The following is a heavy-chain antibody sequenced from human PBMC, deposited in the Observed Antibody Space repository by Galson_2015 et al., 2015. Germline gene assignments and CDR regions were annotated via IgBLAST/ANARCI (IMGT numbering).Heavy chain of an antibody. CDR1: GGSISCGGYS. D-gene: IGHD3-10*01. Sequence: TLSLTCAVSGGSISCGGYSWSWIRQPPGKGLEWIGYIYHSGSTYYNPSLKSRVTISVDTSKNQFSLKLSSVTAADTAVYYCARGRLWGFSMVRGAVDYWGQGTLVTVSS. CDR3: ARGRLWGFSMVRGAVDY. V-gene: IGHV4-30-2*01. CDR2: IYHSGST. J-gene: IGHJ4*02.